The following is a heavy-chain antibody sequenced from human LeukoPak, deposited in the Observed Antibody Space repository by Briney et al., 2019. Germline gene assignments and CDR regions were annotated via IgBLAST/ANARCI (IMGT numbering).Heavy chain of an antibody. J-gene: IGHJ6*03. CDR1: GGSISSDSSY. V-gene: IGHV4-61*02. CDR3: TRGQTWVYYMDV. D-gene: IGHD7-27*01. Sequence: SQTLSLTCTVSGGSISSDSSYWSWIRQPAGEGLEWIGRIYTSGSTNHNPSLKSRVTISVDTSKNQFSLSLTSVTAADTAVYYCTRGQTWVYYMDVWGKGTTVTVSS. CDR2: IYTSGST.